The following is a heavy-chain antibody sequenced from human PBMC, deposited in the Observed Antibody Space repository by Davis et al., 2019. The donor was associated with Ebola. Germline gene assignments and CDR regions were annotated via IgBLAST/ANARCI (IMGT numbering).Heavy chain of an antibody. Sequence: SVKVSCKASGGTFSSYAISWVRQAPGQGLEWMGGIIPIFGTANYAQKFQGRVTITADESTSTAYMELSSLGSEDTAVYYCARVYCSGGSCYGGRAFDIWGQGTMVTVSS. CDR2: IIPIFGTA. CDR1: GGTFSSYA. V-gene: IGHV1-69*13. D-gene: IGHD2-15*01. CDR3: ARVYCSGGSCYGGRAFDI. J-gene: IGHJ3*02.